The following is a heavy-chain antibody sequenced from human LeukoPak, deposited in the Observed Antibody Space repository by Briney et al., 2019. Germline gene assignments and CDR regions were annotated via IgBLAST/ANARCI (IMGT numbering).Heavy chain of an antibody. CDR3: ARGAALLWFGELLGDWFDP. D-gene: IGHD3-10*01. CDR1: GFTFSDYY. CDR2: ISSSGSTI. V-gene: IGHV3-11*04. J-gene: IGHJ5*02. Sequence: PGGSLRLSCAASGFTFSDYYMSWIRQAPGKGLEWVSYISSSGSTIYYADSVKGRFTISRDNAKNSLYLQMNSLRAEDTAVYYCARGAALLWFGELLGDWFDPWGQGTLVTVSS.